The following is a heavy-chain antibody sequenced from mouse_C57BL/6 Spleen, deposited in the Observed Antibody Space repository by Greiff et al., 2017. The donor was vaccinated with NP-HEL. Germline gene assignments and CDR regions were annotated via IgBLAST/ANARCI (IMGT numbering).Heavy chain of an antibody. J-gene: IGHJ4*01. D-gene: IGHD2-4*01. Sequence: VQLQQSGAELVKPGASVKISCKASGYAFSSYWMNWVKQRPGKGLEWIGQIYPGDGDTNYNGKFKGKATLTADKSSSTAYMQLSSLTSEDSAVYFCARGGIYYDYEEAMDYWGQGTSVTVSS. V-gene: IGHV1-80*01. CDR3: ARGGIYYDYEEAMDY. CDR1: GYAFSSYW. CDR2: IYPGDGDT.